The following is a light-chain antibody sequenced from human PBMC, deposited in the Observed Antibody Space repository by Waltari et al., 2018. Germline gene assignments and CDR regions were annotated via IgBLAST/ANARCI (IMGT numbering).Light chain of an antibody. CDR1: SSNLGRTY. Sequence: QSVLTQPPSASGTPGQRVTISCSGSSSNLGRTYVYWYQQFPGTAPKRPISRNKHRPAGGPDRFSGSKSGTSASLAVSGLRSEDEADYYCAAWDDSLSVGVFGGGTRVTVL. J-gene: IGLJ3*02. CDR3: AAWDDSLSVGV. CDR2: RNK. V-gene: IGLV1-47*01.